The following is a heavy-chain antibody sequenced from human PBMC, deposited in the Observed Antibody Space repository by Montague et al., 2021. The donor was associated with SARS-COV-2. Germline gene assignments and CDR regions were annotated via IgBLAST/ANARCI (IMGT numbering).Heavy chain of an antibody. CDR1: GGSFNNYY. V-gene: IGHV4-34*01. Sequence: SETLSLTCAVYGGSFNNYYWSWSRQAPGKGLEGSGEIDQGGATNYSTSFRSRLIRSVDTSKNKFSLKLTSVTAADTAVYFCARGQRQPFSSFGVLAGGPELKCSGLAVWGLGTTVTVS. CDR2: IDQGGAT. D-gene: IGHD3-3*01. CDR3: ARGQRQPFSSFGVLAGGPELKCSGLAV. J-gene: IGHJ6*02.